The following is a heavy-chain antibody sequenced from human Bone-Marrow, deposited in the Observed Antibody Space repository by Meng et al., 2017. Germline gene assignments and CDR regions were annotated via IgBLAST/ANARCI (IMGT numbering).Heavy chain of an antibody. CDR2: IIPIFGTT. Sequence: SVKVSCKASGGTFNSYSITWVRQAPGQGLEWMGVIIPIFGTTNYAQKFQGRVTITADKSTSTAYMELSSLRSEDTAVFYCARGYDSSGYYYDAYYFDYWGQGTLVTVSS. CDR1: GGTFNSYS. CDR3: ARGYDSSGYYYDAYYFDY. J-gene: IGHJ4*02. V-gene: IGHV1-69*06. D-gene: IGHD3-22*01.